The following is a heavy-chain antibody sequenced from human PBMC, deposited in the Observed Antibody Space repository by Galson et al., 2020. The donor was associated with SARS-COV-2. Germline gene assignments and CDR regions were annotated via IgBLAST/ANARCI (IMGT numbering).Heavy chain of an antibody. V-gene: IGHV3-23*01. CDR1: GFTFSSYD. CDR2: ISGSGGST. J-gene: IGHJ4*02. D-gene: IGHD2-2*01. Sequence: GGSLRLSCAASGFTFSSYDMSWVRQAPGKGLEWVSAISGSGGSTYYADSVKGRFTISRDNSKNTLFLQMKSLRADDTAVYYCAKDSAVSDYAYDYWGQGTLVTVSS. CDR3: AKDSAVSDYAYDY.